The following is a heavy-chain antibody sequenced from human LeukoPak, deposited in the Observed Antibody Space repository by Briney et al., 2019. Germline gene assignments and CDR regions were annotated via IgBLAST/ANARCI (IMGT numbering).Heavy chain of an antibody. CDR2: ISYDGGNK. CDR1: GFTFSSYA. D-gene: IGHD2-2*01. J-gene: IGHJ5*02. Sequence: GRSLRLSCAASGFTFSSYAMHWVRQAPGKGLEWVAVISYDGGNKYYADSVKGRFTISRDNSKNTLYLQMNSLRAEDTAVYYCARDSTDDSWFDPWGQGTLVTVSS. CDR3: ARDSTDDSWFDP. V-gene: IGHV3-30-3*01.